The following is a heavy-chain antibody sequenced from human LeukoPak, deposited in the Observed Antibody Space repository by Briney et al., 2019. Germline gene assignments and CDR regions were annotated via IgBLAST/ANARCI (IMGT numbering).Heavy chain of an antibody. D-gene: IGHD5-18*01. CDR2: ISWNSGSI. CDR3: AKARGYSYGWYFDY. J-gene: IGHJ4*02. V-gene: IGHV3-9*01. CDR1: GFTFDDYA. Sequence: GRSLRLSCAASGFTFDDYAMHWVRQAPGKGLEWVSGISWNSGSIGYADSVKGRFTISRDNAKNSLYLRMNSLRAEDTALYYCAKARGYSYGWYFDYWGQGTLVTVSS.